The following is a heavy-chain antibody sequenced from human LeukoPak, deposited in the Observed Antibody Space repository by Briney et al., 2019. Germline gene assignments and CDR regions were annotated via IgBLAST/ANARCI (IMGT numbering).Heavy chain of an antibody. CDR2: IKPHTGGT. D-gene: IGHD3-9*01. Sequence: ASVKVSCKASGYTFTGYYIHWMRQAPGQGLELMGWIKPHTGGTNYAQNFQGRVTMTRDTSISTVYMELRTLRSDDTAVYFCARGLLTGRNWYFDLWGRGTLLTASS. J-gene: IGHJ2*01. V-gene: IGHV1-2*02. CDR1: GYTFTGYY. CDR3: ARGLLTGRNWYFDL.